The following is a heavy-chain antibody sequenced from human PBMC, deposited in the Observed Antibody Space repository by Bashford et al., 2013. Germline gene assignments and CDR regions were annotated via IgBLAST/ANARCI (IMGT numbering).Heavy chain of an antibody. CDR1: GYTFTSYG. CDR3: ARDPHQPKYYGGMDV. V-gene: IGHV1-18*01. CDR2: TSGYNGDK. D-gene: IGHD3-10*01. J-gene: IGHJ6*02. Sequence: ASVKGSPARASGYTFTSYGISWVRQAPGQGLEWVGWTSGYNGDKSCPLKLQGRLTMTIDTLTSTAYMELRSLTSDDTAVYYCARDPHQPKYYGGMDVWGQGTTVTVSS.